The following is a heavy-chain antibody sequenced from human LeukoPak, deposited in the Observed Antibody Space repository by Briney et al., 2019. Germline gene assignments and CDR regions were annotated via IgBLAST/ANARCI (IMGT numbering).Heavy chain of an antibody. D-gene: IGHD6-13*01. CDR2: INPYSGDT. CDR1: GYTFTGYY. J-gene: IGHJ5*02. Sequence: VASVKVSCKASGYTFTGYYIHWVRQAPGQGLEWMGWINPYSGDTNYAPKSHGRVTMTMDTGIRTTYMELSRLTSDDTAVYFCVRSGGAAAGMNWFDPWGQGTLVTVSS. V-gene: IGHV1-2*02. CDR3: VRSGGAAAGMNWFDP.